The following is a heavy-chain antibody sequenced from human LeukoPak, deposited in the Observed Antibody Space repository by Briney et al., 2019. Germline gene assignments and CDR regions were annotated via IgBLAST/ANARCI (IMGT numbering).Heavy chain of an antibody. J-gene: IGHJ6*03. CDR2: INPSGGST. CDR1: GYTFTSYY. V-gene: IGHV1-46*01. D-gene: IGHD1-26*01. Sequence: GASVTVSCEASGYTFTSYYMHWVRQAPGQGLEWMGLINPSGGSTSYAQKFQGRVTMTRDMSTSTVYMELSSLRSEDTAVYYCARDRLVGATTYYYYYYYMDVWGKGTTVTVSS. CDR3: ARDRLVGATTYYYYYYYMDV.